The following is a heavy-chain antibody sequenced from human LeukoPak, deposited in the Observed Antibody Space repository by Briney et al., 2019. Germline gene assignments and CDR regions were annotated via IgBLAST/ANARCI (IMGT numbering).Heavy chain of an antibody. V-gene: IGHV4-39*01. CDR3: ARTYSGSSLGAFDI. J-gene: IGHJ3*02. D-gene: IGHD1-26*01. CDR2: IYYSGST. Sequence: ETLSLTCAVSGGSISSNSYYWGWIRQPLGKGLEWIGSIYYSGSTYYNPSLKSRVTISVDTSKNQFSLKLSSVTAADTAVYYCARTYSGSSLGAFDIWGQGTMVTVSS. CDR1: GGSISSNSYY.